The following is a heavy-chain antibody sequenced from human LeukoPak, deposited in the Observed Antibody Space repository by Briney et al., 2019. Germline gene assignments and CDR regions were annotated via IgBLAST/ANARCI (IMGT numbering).Heavy chain of an antibody. V-gene: IGHV3-7*03. CDR1: GFTFSNFW. D-gene: IGHD1/OR15-1a*01. CDR2: IKQDGSEK. CDR3: GRIAINANNGMDV. Sequence: GGSLRLSCAASGFTFSNFWMSWVRQAPGKGLEWVANIKQDGSEKYYVDSVKGRFTISRDNAQNSLYLQMNSLRTEDTAVYYCGRIAINANNGMDVWGQGTTVTVSS. J-gene: IGHJ6*02.